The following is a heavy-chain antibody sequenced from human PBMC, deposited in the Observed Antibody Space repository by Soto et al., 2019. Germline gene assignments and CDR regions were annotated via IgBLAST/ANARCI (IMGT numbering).Heavy chain of an antibody. CDR3: ARDLRYCYDGSRYYFHC. CDR1: GGTFSSYA. CDR2: IIPIFGTA. V-gene: IGHV1-69*13. J-gene: IGHJ1*01. D-gene: IGHD3-22*01. Sequence: SVKVSCKASGGTFSSYAISWVRQAPGQGLEWMGGIIPIFGTANYAQKFQGRVTITADESTSTVCMERSSLRSKDRAVYYWARDLRYCYDGSRYYFHCWGQGTLGTVSS.